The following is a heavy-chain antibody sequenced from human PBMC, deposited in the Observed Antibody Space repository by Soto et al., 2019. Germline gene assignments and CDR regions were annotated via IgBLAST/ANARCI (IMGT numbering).Heavy chain of an antibody. D-gene: IGHD3-16*01. V-gene: IGHV1-18*01. Sequence: ASVKVSCKASGYSFTRYGIGWARQAPGQGLEWMGWIKAYNGNTNYAQNLQGRLTLTTDTSTTTAYMELRSLRSNDTAIYYCAMVDVYVTPSPQDVWGQGTTVTVSS. J-gene: IGHJ6*02. CDR2: IKAYNGNT. CDR1: GYSFTRYG. CDR3: AMVDVYVTPSPQDV.